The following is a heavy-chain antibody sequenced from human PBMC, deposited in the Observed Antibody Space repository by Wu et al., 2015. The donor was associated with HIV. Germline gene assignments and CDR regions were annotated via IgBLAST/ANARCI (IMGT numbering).Heavy chain of an antibody. CDR1: GYTFTKYG. J-gene: IGHJ3*02. V-gene: IGHV1-18*01. D-gene: IGHD3-22*01. CDR2: ISAYNANT. CDR3: AGAKYYYDSRGYYHDAFDI. Sequence: QVQLVQSGAEVKKPGASVKVSCKASGYTFTKYGISWVRQAPGQGLEWMGWISAYNANTNYTQKLQGRVTMSTDTSTTTAYMELRRLTSDDTAIYYCAGAKYYYDSRGYYHDAFDIWAKGQWSPSLQ.